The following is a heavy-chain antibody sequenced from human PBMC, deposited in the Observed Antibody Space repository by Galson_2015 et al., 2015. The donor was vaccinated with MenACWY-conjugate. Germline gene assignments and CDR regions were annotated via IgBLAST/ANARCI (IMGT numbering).Heavy chain of an antibody. D-gene: IGHD6-13*01. V-gene: IGHV3-23*01. CDR2: IWDSGDGT. Sequence: SLRLSCAASGFTFSNYAMNWVRQAPGKGLEWVSGIWDSGDGTYYAGSVKGRFTISRDNSKNTLYLQMNSLRGEDTALYYCARPTPIAAAGYARGLDIWGEATMVTVSS. CDR1: GFTFSNYA. J-gene: IGHJ3*02. CDR3: ARPTPIAAAGYARGLDI.